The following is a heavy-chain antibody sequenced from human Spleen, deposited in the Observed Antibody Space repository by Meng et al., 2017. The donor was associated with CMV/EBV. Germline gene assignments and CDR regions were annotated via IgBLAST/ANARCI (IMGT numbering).Heavy chain of an antibody. CDR1: SYA. CDR2: ISYDGSNK. D-gene: IGHD3-22*01. V-gene: IGHV3-30*04. Sequence: SYAMHWVRQAPGKGLEWVAVISYDGSNKYYADSVKGRFTISRDNSKNTLYLQMNSLRAEDTAVYYCARGSSGLDDYYDSSRSTNTRWGQGTLVTVSS. J-gene: IGHJ4*02. CDR3: ARGSSGLDDYYDSSRSTNTR.